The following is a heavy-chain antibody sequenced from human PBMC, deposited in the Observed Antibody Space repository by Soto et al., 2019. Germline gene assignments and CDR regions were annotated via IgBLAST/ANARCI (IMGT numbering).Heavy chain of an antibody. J-gene: IGHJ4*02. D-gene: IGHD2-15*01. CDR2: IYHSGST. Sequence: SETLSLTCAVSGGSISSGGYSWSWIRQPPGKGLEWIGYIYHSGSTYYNPSLKSRVTISVDRSKNQFSLKLSSVTAADTAVYYCASISSGELEVDYWGQGTLVTVSS. CDR3: ASISSGELEVDY. V-gene: IGHV4-30-2*01. CDR1: GGSISSGGYS.